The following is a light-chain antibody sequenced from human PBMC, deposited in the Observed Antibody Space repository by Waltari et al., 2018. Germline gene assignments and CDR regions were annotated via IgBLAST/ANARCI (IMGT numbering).Light chain of an antibody. CDR2: KDS. Sequence: SYELTQPPSVSVSPGQTATNTCPGDALSTPYAFWDQQKPGQAPVLVIYKDSERPSGIPERFSGSSSGTTVTLTISGVQAEDEAAYFCQSSDNTDPYKGVVFGGGTKLTVL. J-gene: IGLJ2*01. CDR1: ALSTPY. V-gene: IGLV3-25*03. CDR3: QSSDNTDPYKGVV.